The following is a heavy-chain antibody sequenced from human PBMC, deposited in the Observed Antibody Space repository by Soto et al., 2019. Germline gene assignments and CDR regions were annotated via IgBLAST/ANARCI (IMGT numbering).Heavy chain of an antibody. CDR2: INHIGST. V-gene: IGHV4-34*01. J-gene: IGHJ4*02. D-gene: IGHD2-2*01. Sequence: TSETLSLTCAVYGGSFSGCYWSWIRQPPGKGLELIGEINHIGSTNYNPSLKSRVTISVDTSKNQFSLKLSSVTAADTAVYYCARGVKLLSPPTVVPAATHLDYWGQGTLVTVSS. CDR1: GGSFSGCY. CDR3: ARGVKLLSPPTVVPAATHLDY.